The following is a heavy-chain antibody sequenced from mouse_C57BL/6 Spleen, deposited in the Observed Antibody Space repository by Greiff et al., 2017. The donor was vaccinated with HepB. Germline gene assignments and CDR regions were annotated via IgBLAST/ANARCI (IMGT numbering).Heavy chain of an antibody. CDR1: GYTFTDYY. CDR2: INPNNGGT. Sequence: VQLQQSGPELVKPGASVKISCKASGYTFTDYYMNWVKQSHGKSLEWIGDINPNNGGTSYNQKFKGKATLTVDKSSSTAYMELRSLTSEDSAVYYCAPILYDGYYGFFAYWGQGTLVTVSA. V-gene: IGHV1-26*01. CDR3: APILYDGYYGFFAY. D-gene: IGHD2-3*01. J-gene: IGHJ3*01.